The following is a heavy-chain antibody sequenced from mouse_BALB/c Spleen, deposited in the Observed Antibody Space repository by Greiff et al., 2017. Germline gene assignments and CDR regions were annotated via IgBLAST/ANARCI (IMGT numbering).Heavy chain of an antibody. CDR1: GYSITSDYA. CDR2: ISYSGST. J-gene: IGHJ1*01. V-gene: IGHV3-2*02. D-gene: IGHD1-1*02. Sequence: EVHLVESGPGLVKPSQSLSLTCTVTGYSITSDYAWNWIRQFPGNKLEWMGYISYSGSTSYNPSLKSRISITRDTSKNQFFLQLNSVTTEDTATYYCARSPYGHWYFDVWGAGTTVTVSS. CDR3: ARSPYGHWYFDV.